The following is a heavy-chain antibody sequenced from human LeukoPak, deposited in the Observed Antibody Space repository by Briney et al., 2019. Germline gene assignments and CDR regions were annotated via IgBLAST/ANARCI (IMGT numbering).Heavy chain of an antibody. D-gene: IGHD1-20*01. Sequence: SETLSLTCAVSGGSISSGGYSWSWIRQPPGKGLEWIGYIYHSGSTYYNPSLKSRVTISVDRSKNQFSLKLSSVTAADTAVYYCARVVTGENWFDPWGQGTLATVSS. CDR1: GGSISSGGYS. CDR2: IYHSGST. J-gene: IGHJ5*02. V-gene: IGHV4-30-2*01. CDR3: ARVVTGENWFDP.